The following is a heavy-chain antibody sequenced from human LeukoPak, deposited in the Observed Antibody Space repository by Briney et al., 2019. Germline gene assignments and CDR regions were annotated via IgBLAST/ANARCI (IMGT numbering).Heavy chain of an antibody. CDR3: AKDILAAGLFFDY. V-gene: IGHV3-11*01. J-gene: IGHJ4*02. CDR2: IDMSATTI. D-gene: IGHD6-13*01. Sequence: GGSLRLSCAASGFTFSDYYMGWIRQGPGKGLEWVSYIDMSATTIYYADSVKGRFTISRDNAKNSLFLQMDSLRAEDTAVYYCAKDILAAGLFFDYWGQGALVTVSS. CDR1: GFTFSDYY.